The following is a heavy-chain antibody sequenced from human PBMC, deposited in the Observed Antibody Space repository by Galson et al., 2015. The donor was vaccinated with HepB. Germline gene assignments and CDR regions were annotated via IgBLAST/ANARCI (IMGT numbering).Heavy chain of an antibody. Sequence: SVKVSCKASGGTFSSYAISWVRQAPGQGLEWMGGIIPIFGTANYAQKFQGRVTITADESTSTAYMELSSLRSEDTAVYYCARVAAAGTVEGNWFDPWGQGTLVTVSS. CDR2: IIPIFGTA. V-gene: IGHV1-69*13. D-gene: IGHD6-13*01. J-gene: IGHJ5*02. CDR3: ARVAAAGTVEGNWFDP. CDR1: GGTFSSYA.